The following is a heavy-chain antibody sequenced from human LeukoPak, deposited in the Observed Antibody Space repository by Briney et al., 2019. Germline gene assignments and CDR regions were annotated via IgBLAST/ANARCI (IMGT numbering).Heavy chain of an antibody. CDR1: GGSFSGYY. J-gene: IGHJ4*02. V-gene: IGHV4-34*01. CDR3: ARGLVAVAGRGGYGY. D-gene: IGHD6-19*01. Sequence: SETLSLTCAVYGGSFSGYYRSWIRQPPGKGLEWIGEINHSGSTNYNPSLKSRVTISVDTSKNQFSLKLSSVTAADTAVYYCARGLVAVAGRGGYGYWGQGTLVTVSS. CDR2: INHSGST.